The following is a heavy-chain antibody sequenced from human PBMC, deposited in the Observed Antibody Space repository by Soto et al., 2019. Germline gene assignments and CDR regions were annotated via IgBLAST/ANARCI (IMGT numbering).Heavy chain of an antibody. J-gene: IGHJ4*02. Sequence: TGGSLRLSSTASGFTFRAYAMPWGRQAPDKWLEWVSTISGGSSVTYYGDSVKGRFTISRDNAKKTLFLQLNRLSAEDTATYYCAKVLSKNYYYPFDFWGQGTQVTVSS. CDR3: AKVLSKNYYYPFDF. CDR1: GFTFRAYA. CDR2: ISGGSSVT. V-gene: IGHV3-23*01. D-gene: IGHD3-10*01.